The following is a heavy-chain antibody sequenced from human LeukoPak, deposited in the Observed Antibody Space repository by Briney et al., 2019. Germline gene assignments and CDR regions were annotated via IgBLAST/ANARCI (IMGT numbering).Heavy chain of an antibody. CDR3: ARVGPDRDFDS. CDR2: ISPYNGNT. CDR1: GYTFTNYG. J-gene: IGHJ4*02. Sequence: AAVKVSYKPSGYTFTNYGISWVRLAPGQGLEWVGWISPYNGNTNYAQNLQGRVTMTTDTSTSTASMELRSLRSDDTAVYYCARVGPDRDFDSWGQGTLVTVSS. D-gene: IGHD1-14*01. V-gene: IGHV1-18*01.